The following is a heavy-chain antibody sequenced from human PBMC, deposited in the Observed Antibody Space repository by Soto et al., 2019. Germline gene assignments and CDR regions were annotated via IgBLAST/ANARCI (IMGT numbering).Heavy chain of an antibody. V-gene: IGHV1-69*10. CDR2: INPSIGNT. J-gene: IGHJ5*02. Sequence: SVKVSCKASGGTFSSYAISWVRQAPGQRLEWMGGINPSIGNTNYAQKFQGRVTITTDTSASTAYMELSSLRSEDTAVYYCARGRTDRNWFDPWGQGTLVTVSS. CDR1: GGTFSSYA. CDR3: ARGRTDRNWFDP.